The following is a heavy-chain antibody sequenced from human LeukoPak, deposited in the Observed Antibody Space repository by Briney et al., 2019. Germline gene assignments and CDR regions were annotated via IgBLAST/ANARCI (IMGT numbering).Heavy chain of an antibody. D-gene: IGHD6-13*01. J-gene: IGHJ5*01. CDR2: INPSSGSA. CDR1: GYTFTNYY. Sequence: ASVNVSCKASGYTFTNYYIHWVRQAPGQGLEWMGIINPSSGSASYAQKFQGRVTMTRDTSTSTVYMELNNLRSEDTAVYYCAREIAPTGTGRHPGKDSWGQGTLVTVSS. CDR3: AREIAPTGTGRHPGKDS. V-gene: IGHV1-46*01.